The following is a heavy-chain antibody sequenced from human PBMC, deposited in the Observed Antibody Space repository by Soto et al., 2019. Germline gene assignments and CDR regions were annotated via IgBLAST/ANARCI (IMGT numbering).Heavy chain of an antibody. CDR1: GGSFSGYY. Sequence: QVQLQQWGAGLLKPSETLSLTCAVYGGSFSGYYWSWIRQPPGKGLAWIGEINHRGSTNYNPSLKSRVTISVDTSKNQFSLKLSSVTAADTAVYYCAIYVPIVGATTNFDFWGQGTLVTVSS. D-gene: IGHD1-26*01. V-gene: IGHV4-34*01. CDR3: AIYVPIVGATTNFDF. J-gene: IGHJ4*02. CDR2: INHRGST.